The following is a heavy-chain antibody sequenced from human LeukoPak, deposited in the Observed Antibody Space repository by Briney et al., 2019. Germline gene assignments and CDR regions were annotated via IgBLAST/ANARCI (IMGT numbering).Heavy chain of an antibody. CDR2: LSWNSANI. J-gene: IGHJ3*01. Sequence: SGGSLRLSCAASRFTFDDYAMHWVRQAPGRGLEWVSGLSWNSANIAYTDSVKGRFIISRDNAKNSLFLQMNSLTVEDTALYYCAKDRVSPYITLVRGVLGAFDLWGQGTTVIVSS. CDR1: RFTFDDYA. D-gene: IGHD3-10*01. V-gene: IGHV3-9*01. CDR3: AKDRVSPYITLVRGVLGAFDL.